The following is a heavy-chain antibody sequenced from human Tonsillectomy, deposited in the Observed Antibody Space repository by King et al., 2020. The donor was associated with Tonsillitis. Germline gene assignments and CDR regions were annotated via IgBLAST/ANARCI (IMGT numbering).Heavy chain of an antibody. Sequence: VQLQQWGAGLLKPSETLSLNCGVYGGPFDGFYWSWIRQPPGKGLEWIGEIDHTGRTNYNPSLKSRVIMSVDTSKPQFSLRLRSVTAADTAVYYCARKSRLYNLWYFDLWGRGTLVTVSS. CDR1: GGPFDGFY. D-gene: IGHD5-24*01. CDR3: ARKSRLYNLWYFDL. CDR2: IDHTGRT. V-gene: IGHV4-34*01. J-gene: IGHJ2*01.